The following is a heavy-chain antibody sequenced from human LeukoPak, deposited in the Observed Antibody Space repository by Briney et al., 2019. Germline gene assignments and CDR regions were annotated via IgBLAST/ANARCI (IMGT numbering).Heavy chain of an antibody. V-gene: IGHV4-39*01. Sequence: PSETLSLTCTVSGGSISSSSYYWDWIRQPPGKGLEWIGSIYYSGSTYYNRSLKSRVTISVDTSKNQFSLKLSSVTAADTAVYYCARRIAVAGHYFDYWGQGTLVTVSS. CDR2: IYYSGST. CDR3: ARRIAVAGHYFDY. D-gene: IGHD6-19*01. CDR1: GGSISSSSYY. J-gene: IGHJ4*02.